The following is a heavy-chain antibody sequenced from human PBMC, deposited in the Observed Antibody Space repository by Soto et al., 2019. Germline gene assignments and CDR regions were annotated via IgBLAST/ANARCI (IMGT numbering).Heavy chain of an antibody. D-gene: IGHD6-19*01. CDR1: GGSMSRTY. Sequence: SETRSLTCTLSGGSMSRTYWSWTRQPAGKGLEWIGRFHPSRVTNYSPSHHLRVTMSTDTSENRFHLKMTSATAADTSLYFCVKESDSEAGSVEYWGQGALVTVSS. J-gene: IGHJ4*02. CDR3: VKESDSEAGSVEY. CDR2: FHPSRVT. V-gene: IGHV4-4*07.